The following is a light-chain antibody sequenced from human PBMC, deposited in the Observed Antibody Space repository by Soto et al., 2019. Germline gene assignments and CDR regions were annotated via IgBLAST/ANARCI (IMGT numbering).Light chain of an antibody. V-gene: IGKV3-20*01. CDR3: QQYGGSPIT. CDR2: VTS. Sequence: IVLTQSPGTLSLSPGERVTLSCRASQSVTTRLPWWQHKPCQTPTLLKSVTSYSASGLPVRFRGSGCGTDFSHTITRLEPEDFALYYCQQYGGSPITFGLQTRLEIK. J-gene: IGKJ5*01. CDR1: QSVTTR.